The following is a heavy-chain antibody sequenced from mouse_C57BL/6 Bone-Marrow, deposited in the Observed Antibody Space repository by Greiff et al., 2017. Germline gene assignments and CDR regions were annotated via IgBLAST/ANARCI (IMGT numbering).Heavy chain of an antibody. D-gene: IGHD1-1*01. CDR2: ISSGSSTI. J-gene: IGHJ2*01. CDR1: GFTFSDYG. Sequence: EVQRVESGGGLVKPGGSLKLSCAASGFTFSDYGMHWVRQAPEKGLEWVAYISSGSSTIYYADTVKGRFTISRDNAKNTLFLQMTSLRSEDTAMYYCARLFTTVVGEDYWGQGTTLTVSS. CDR3: ARLFTTVVGEDY. V-gene: IGHV5-17*01.